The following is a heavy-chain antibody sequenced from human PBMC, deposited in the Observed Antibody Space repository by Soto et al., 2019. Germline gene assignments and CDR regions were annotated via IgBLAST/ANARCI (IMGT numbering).Heavy chain of an antibody. J-gene: IGHJ4*02. Sequence: SGPTLVNPTQTLTLTCTFSGFSLSTSGMCVSWIRQPPGKALEWLALIDWDDDKYYSTSLKTRLTISKDTSKNQVVLTMTNMDPVDTATYYCARILGYGSGGYYGQIDYWGQGTLVTVSS. D-gene: IGHD3-10*01. CDR3: ARILGYGSGGYYGQIDY. CDR1: GFSLSTSGMC. CDR2: IDWDDDK. V-gene: IGHV2-70*01.